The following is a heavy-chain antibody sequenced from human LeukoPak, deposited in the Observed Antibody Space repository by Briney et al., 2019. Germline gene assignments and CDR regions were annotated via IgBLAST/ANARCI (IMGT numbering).Heavy chain of an antibody. CDR1: GYTFTGYY. J-gene: IGHJ4*02. V-gene: IGHV1-2*02. CDR3: ARVPGKDLWELRIYFDY. CDR2: INPNSGGT. D-gene: IGHD1-26*01. Sequence: GASVKVSCKASGYTFTGYYMHWVRQAPGQGLEWMGWINPNSGGTNYAQKFQGRVTMTRDTSISTAYMELSRLRSDDTAVYYCARVPGKDLWELRIYFDYWGQGTLVTVSS.